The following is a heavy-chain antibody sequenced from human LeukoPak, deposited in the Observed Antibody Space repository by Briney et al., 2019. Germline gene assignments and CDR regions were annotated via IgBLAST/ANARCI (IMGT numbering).Heavy chain of an antibody. CDR3: AKERVRGATVTYYFDY. CDR1: GFTFSSYS. J-gene: IGHJ4*02. D-gene: IGHD4-17*01. Sequence: GGSLRLSCAASGFTFSSYSMNWVRQAPGKGLEWVSSISSSSSYIYYADSVKGRFTISRDNAKNSLYLQMNSLRAEDTAVYYCAKERVRGATVTYYFDYWGQGTLVTVSS. CDR2: ISSSSSYI. V-gene: IGHV3-21*01.